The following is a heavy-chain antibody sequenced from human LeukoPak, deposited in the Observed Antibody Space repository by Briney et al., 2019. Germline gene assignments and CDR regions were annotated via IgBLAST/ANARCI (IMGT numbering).Heavy chain of an antibody. CDR1: GFTSNTYA. J-gene: IGHJ4*02. CDR3: AKGLVYCGGDCYDSLYPFDF. CDR2: ISCSGDNT. Sequence: GGSLRLSCAASGFTSNTYAMIWVPHAPGKGLVGVLGISCSGDNTYYADPVKGRFTISRDNSKSTLYLQMNSLRAEDTAVYYCAKGLVYCGGDCYDSLYPFDFWGQGTLVTVSS. D-gene: IGHD2-21*01. V-gene: IGHV3-23*01.